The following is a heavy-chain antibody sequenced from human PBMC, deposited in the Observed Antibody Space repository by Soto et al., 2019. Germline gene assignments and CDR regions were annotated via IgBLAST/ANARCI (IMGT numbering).Heavy chain of an antibody. CDR1: GFTFSSYA. D-gene: IGHD2-2*01. CDR2: ISYDGSNK. Sequence: GGSLRLSCAASGFTFSSYAMHWVRQAPGKGLEWVAVISYDGSNKYYADSVKGRFTISRDNSKNTLYLQMNSLRAEDTAVYYCARDSTIPYAFDIWGQGTMVTVSS. J-gene: IGHJ3*02. V-gene: IGHV3-30-3*01. CDR3: ARDSTIPYAFDI.